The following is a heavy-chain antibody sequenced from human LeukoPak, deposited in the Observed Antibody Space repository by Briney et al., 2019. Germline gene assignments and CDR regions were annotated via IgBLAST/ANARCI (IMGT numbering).Heavy chain of an antibody. CDR1: GFTSSTYS. Sequence: GGSLRLSCAASGFTSSTYSMSWDRHVPGEGLEWVSSISGSSSYIYYADSVKGRFTISRDNAKNSLYLQMNSLRAEDTAVYYCARVYDILTGYNYYYGMDVWGQGTTVTVSS. CDR2: ISGSSSYI. V-gene: IGHV3-21*01. J-gene: IGHJ6*02. CDR3: ARVYDILTGYNYYYGMDV. D-gene: IGHD3-9*01.